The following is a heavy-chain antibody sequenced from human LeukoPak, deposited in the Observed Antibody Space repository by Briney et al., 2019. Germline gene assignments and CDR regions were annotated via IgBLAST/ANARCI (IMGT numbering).Heavy chain of an antibody. J-gene: IGHJ5*02. CDR3: AKGPYYDILTGPRNWFDP. D-gene: IGHD3-9*01. Sequence: TLSLTCTVSGGSISSGGYYWSWIRQHPGKGLEWIGYIYYSGSTYYNPSLKSRVTISVDTSKNQFSLKLSSVTAADTAVYYCAKGPYYDILTGPRNWFDPWGQGTLVTVSS. V-gene: IGHV4-31*03. CDR1: GGSISSGGYY. CDR2: IYYSGST.